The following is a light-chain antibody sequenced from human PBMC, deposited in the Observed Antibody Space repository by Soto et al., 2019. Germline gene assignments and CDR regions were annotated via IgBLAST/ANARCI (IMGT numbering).Light chain of an antibody. V-gene: IGKV3-11*01. Sequence: EIELTQSPATMSVSPGERVTLSCRASQSVSYNLAWYQQRFGQAPRLVIFDASNRANGVPARFGGSGSGTDFTLTINSLEPEDFAVYYCQQRNVWPPITFGQGTRLEIK. CDR3: QQRNVWPPIT. CDR2: DAS. CDR1: QSVSYN. J-gene: IGKJ5*01.